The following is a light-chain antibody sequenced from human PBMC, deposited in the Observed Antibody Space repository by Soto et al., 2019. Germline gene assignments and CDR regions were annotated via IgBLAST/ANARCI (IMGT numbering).Light chain of an antibody. CDR3: QQYNSYPWT. Sequence: IHVNLSPSRLFASVGDRVTITCRASQSISSWLAWYQQKPGKAPKLLIYKASSLESGVPSRFSGSGSGTEFTLTISSLQPDDFATYYCQQYNSYPWTFGQGTKVDIK. CDR1: QSISSW. V-gene: IGKV1-5*03. CDR2: KAS. J-gene: IGKJ1*01.